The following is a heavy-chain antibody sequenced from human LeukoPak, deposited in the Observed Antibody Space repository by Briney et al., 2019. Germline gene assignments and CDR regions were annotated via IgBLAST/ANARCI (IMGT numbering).Heavy chain of an antibody. CDR2: MNPNSGNT. CDR3: ARDPGGPDYYYYMGV. CDR1: GYTFTSYD. V-gene: IGHV1-8*03. D-gene: IGHD3-10*01. Sequence: ASVKVSCKASGYTFTSYDINWVRQATGQGLEWMGWMNPNSGNTGYAQKFQGRVTITRNTSISTAYMELSSLRSEDTAVYYCARDPGGPDYYYYMGVWGKGTTVTVSS. J-gene: IGHJ6*03.